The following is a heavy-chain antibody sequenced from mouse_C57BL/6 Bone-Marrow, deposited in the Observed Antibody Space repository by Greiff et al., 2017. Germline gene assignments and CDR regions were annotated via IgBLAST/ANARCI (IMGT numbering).Heavy chain of an antibody. J-gene: IGHJ1*03. CDR2: INPNNGGT. D-gene: IGHD1-1*01. CDR3: ARFTVTTGYFDV. Sequence: VQLKESGPELVKPGASVKIPCKASGYTFTDYNMDWVKQSHGKSLEWIGDINPNNGGTIYNQKFKGKATLTVDKSSSTAYMELRSLTSEDTAVYYCARFTVTTGYFDVWGTGTTVTVSS. V-gene: IGHV1-18*01. CDR1: GYTFTDYN.